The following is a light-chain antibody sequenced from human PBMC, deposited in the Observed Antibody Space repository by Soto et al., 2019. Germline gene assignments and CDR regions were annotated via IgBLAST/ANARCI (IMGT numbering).Light chain of an antibody. CDR3: QQYDNSMYT. CDR2: QVS. Sequence: DIQMTQSPSTLSASVGDRVTITCRASQSVSTWLAWFQQKPGKAPKLLIYQVSTLESGVPSRFSGSGSGTEFALTISSLQPDDFATYYCQQYDNSMYTFGQGTKVDIK. V-gene: IGKV1-5*03. CDR1: QSVSTW. J-gene: IGKJ2*01.